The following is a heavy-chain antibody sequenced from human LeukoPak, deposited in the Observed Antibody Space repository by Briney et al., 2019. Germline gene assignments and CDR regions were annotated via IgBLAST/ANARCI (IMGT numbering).Heavy chain of an antibody. D-gene: IGHD3-10*01. CDR3: ASSGAMVRGVIPGY. Sequence: GGSLRLSCAASGFTVSSNYMSWVRQAPGKGLEWVSVIYSGGSTYYADSVKGRFTISRDNSKNTLYLQMNSLRAEDTAMYYCASSGAMVRGVIPGYWGQGTLVTVSS. J-gene: IGHJ4*02. CDR1: GFTVSSNY. CDR2: IYSGGST. V-gene: IGHV3-53*01.